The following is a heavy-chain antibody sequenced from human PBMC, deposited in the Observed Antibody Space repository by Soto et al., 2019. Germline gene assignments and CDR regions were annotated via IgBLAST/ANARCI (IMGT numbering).Heavy chain of an antibody. CDR1: GGSFSNFG. J-gene: IGHJ4*02. D-gene: IGHD5-12*01. CDR3: AREGSGYNF. Sequence: SVKVSCKASGGSFSNFGISWVRQAPGQGLEWMGGIVPVFGRPNYAQRFRGRLTITADDSTSTGYMELISLRSDDTAVYYCAREGSGYNFWGQGTQVTVSS. V-gene: IGHV1-69*13. CDR2: IVPVFGRP.